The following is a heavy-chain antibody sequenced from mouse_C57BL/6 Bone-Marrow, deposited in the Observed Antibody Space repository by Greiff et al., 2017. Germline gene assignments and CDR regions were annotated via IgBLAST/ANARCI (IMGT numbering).Heavy chain of an antibody. Sequence: VQLQQSGPGLAKPSQTLSLTCSVTGYSITSDYWNWIRKFPGNKLEYMGYISYSGSTYYNPSLKSRMSINRDTSKNQYYLQLNTVTTDDTAKYYCARGVPRRGFAYWGQGTLVTVSA. CDR1: GYSITSDY. V-gene: IGHV3-8*01. CDR2: ISYSGST. D-gene: IGHD5-1*01. J-gene: IGHJ3*01. CDR3: ARGVPRRGFAY.